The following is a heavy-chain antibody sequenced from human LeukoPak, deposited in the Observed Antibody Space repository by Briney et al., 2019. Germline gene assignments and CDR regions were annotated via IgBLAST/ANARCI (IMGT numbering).Heavy chain of an antibody. J-gene: IGHJ4*02. Sequence: GESLKISCKGSGYSFTSYWIGWARQMPGKGLEWMGIIYPGDSETRYSPSFQGQVTISADKSISTAYLQWSSLKASDTAMYYCARHLPIMVGTYYFASGGQGPLVTVSS. CDR3: ARHLPIMVGTYYFAS. CDR1: GYSFTSYW. D-gene: IGHD1-26*01. V-gene: IGHV5-51*01. CDR2: IYPGDSET.